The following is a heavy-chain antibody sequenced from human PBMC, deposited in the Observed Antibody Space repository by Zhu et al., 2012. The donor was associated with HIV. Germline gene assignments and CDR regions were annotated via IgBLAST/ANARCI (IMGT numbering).Heavy chain of an antibody. J-gene: IGHJ4*02. CDR2: LSYSGST. D-gene: IGHD3-22*01. Sequence: QLQLQESGPGLVKPSETLSLTRAVSGGSISSSSYYWGWVRQPPGKGLEWIGSLSYSGSTYYDPSLKSRLTISVDTSKNQFSLRLSSVTAADTAVYYCARHYYYDSSGYRFDQWGQGTLVTVSS. V-gene: IGHV4-39*01. CDR1: GGSISSSSYY. CDR3: ARHYYYDSSGYRFDQ.